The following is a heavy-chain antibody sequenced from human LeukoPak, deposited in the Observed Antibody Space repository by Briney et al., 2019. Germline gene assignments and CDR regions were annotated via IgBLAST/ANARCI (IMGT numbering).Heavy chain of an antibody. D-gene: IGHD3-10*01. CDR3: ARELQLLWFGEFYV. CDR1: GFSFSNAR. J-gene: IGHJ6*02. CDR2: ISSSVSTI. Sequence: GGSLRLSCAASGFSFSNARMSWIRQAPGKGLEWVSYISSSVSTIYYADSVKGRFTISRDNAKNSLYLQMNSLRAEDTAVYYCARELQLLWFGEFYVWGQGTTVTVSS. V-gene: IGHV3-11*01.